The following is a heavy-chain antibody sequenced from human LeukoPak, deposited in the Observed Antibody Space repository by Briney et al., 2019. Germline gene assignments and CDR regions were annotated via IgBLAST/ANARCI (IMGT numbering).Heavy chain of an antibody. V-gene: IGHV3-48*04. D-gene: IGHD1-7*01. J-gene: IGHJ4*02. CDR3: AKEELGLFDY. CDR2: ISSGSGTI. CDR1: GFTFSSYS. Sequence: GGSLRLSCAASGFTFSSYSMNWVRQAPGKGLEYVSYISSGSGTIYYADSVKGRFTISRDNAKNSLYLQMNSLRAEDTAVYYCAKEELGLFDYWGQGTLVTVSS.